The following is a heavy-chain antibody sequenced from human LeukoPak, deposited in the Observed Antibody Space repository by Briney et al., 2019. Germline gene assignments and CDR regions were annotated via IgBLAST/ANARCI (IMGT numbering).Heavy chain of an antibody. CDR3: ARDGYSSGWIH. V-gene: IGHV1-69*05. Sequence: ASVKVSCKASGGTFSSYAISWVRQAPGQGLEWMGRINPIFGTANYAQKFQGRVTITTDESTSTAYMELSSLRSEDTAVYYCARDGYSSGWIHWGQGTLVTVSS. CDR1: GGTFSSYA. D-gene: IGHD6-19*01. J-gene: IGHJ4*02. CDR2: INPIFGTA.